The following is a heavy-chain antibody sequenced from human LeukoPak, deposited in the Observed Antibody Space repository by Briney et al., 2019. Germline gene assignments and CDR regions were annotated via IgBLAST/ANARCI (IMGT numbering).Heavy chain of an antibody. CDR2: ISSSGYYI. CDR1: GFTFSSYS. J-gene: IGHJ4*02. D-gene: IGHD1-14*01. V-gene: IGHV3-21*01. Sequence: PGGSLRLSCAASGFTFSSYSMNWVRQAPGKGLEWVSSISSSGYYIYYADSVKGRFTISRDDAKNSLYLQMNGLRAEDTAVYYCARGTRAFDYWGQGTLVTVSS. CDR3: ARGTRAFDY.